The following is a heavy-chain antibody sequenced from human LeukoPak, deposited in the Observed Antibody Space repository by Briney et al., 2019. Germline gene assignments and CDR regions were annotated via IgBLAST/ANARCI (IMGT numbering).Heavy chain of an antibody. CDR1: GFTFSSYS. CDR3: ARHTYSSATPDY. CDR2: ISSNSSYI. D-gene: IGHD6-19*01. Sequence: GGSLRLSCAASGFTFSSYSMNWVRQAPGKGLEWVSSISSNSSYIYYADSVKGRFTISRDNAKNSLYLQMNSLRAEDTAVYYCARHTYSSATPDYWGQGTLVTVSS. V-gene: IGHV3-21*01. J-gene: IGHJ4*02.